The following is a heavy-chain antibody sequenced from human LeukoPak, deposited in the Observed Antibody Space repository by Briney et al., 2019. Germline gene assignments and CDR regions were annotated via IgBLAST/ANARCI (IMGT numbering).Heavy chain of an antibody. CDR3: AKAYRGSHRGAFDV. CDR2: ISGSGSNT. J-gene: IGHJ3*01. Sequence: GGSLRLSCAASGFTFSSSAMSWVRQAPGKGLEWVSTISGSGSNTYYADSVQGRFTISRDNSKSTLYLQMNCLRADDTAVYYCAKAYRGSHRGAFDVWGQGTMVTVSS. CDR1: GFTFSSSA. D-gene: IGHD1-26*01. V-gene: IGHV3-23*01.